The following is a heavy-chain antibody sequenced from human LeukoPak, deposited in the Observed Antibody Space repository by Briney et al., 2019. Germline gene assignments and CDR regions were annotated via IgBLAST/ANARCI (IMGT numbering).Heavy chain of an antibody. V-gene: IGHV1-69*05. D-gene: IGHD3-22*01. Sequence: SVKVSCKASGGTFSSYAISWVRQAHGQGLEWMGRIIPIFGTGNYAQKFQGRGTITTDESTSTAYMELSSLRSEDTAVYYCAREAHYYDSSGYYIYYYYYMDVWGKGTTVTVSS. CDR1: GGTFSSYA. CDR3: AREAHYYDSSGYYIYYYYYMDV. CDR2: IIPIFGTG. J-gene: IGHJ6*03.